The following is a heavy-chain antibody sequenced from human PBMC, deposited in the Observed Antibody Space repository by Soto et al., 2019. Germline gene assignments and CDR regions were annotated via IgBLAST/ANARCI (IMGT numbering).Heavy chain of an antibody. D-gene: IGHD3-16*01. V-gene: IGHV4-59*08. J-gene: IGHJ4*02. Sequence: QVQLQESGPGLVKPSETLSLTCTVSGGSMSSYYWSWIRQPPGKGLEWIGYIYYSGSTNYNPSLKSRVTISVDTSKNQFSLKLNSVTAADTAVYYCARRWGGALDNWGQGTLVTVSS. CDR3: ARRWGGALDN. CDR1: GGSMSSYY. CDR2: IYYSGST.